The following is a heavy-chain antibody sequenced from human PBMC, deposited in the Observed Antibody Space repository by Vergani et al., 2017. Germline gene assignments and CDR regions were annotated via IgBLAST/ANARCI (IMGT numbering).Heavy chain of an antibody. CDR3: AIAPRRPPSYSVPLEYFQH. CDR2: IYYSGST. J-gene: IGHJ1*01. CDR1: GGSISSSSYY. Sequence: QLQLQESGPGLVKPSETLSLTCTVSGGSISSSSYYWGWIRQPPGKGLEWIGSIYYSGSTYYNPSLKSRVTISVDTSKNQFSLKLSSVTAADTAVDYCAIAPRRPPSYSVPLEYFQHWGQGTLVTVSS. D-gene: IGHD1-26*01. V-gene: IGHV4-39*07.